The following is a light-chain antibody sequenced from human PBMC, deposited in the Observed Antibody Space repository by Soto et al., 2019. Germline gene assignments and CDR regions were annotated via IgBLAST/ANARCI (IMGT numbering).Light chain of an antibody. V-gene: IGKV3-15*01. CDR2: GAS. J-gene: IGKJ1*01. CDR1: QSVGSN. Sequence: EIVMTQSPATLSVSPGERATLSCRASQSVGSNLAWYQQRPGQAPRLLIYGASTRATGIPARFSGSGSGTEFTLTIGSLQSEDFVLYYCQQYNDWPPWTFGQGTKVDIK. CDR3: QQYNDWPPWT.